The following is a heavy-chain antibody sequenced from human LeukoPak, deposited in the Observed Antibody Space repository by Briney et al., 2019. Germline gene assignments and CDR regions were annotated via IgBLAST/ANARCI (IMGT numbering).Heavy chain of an antibody. CDR3: AKDMNSYGSGSSYNPWGPFDS. V-gene: IGHV3-9*01. CDR1: GFTFDNYA. D-gene: IGHD3-10*01. J-gene: IGHJ4*02. CDR2: IAWNSGNT. Sequence: GGSLRLSCAASGFTFDNYAMHWVRQAPGKGLEWVSGIAWNSGNTGFADSVKGRFTISRDNAGNSLSLQMNSLTPEDTAFYFCAKDMNSYGSGSSYNPWGPFDSWGQGTLVTVSS.